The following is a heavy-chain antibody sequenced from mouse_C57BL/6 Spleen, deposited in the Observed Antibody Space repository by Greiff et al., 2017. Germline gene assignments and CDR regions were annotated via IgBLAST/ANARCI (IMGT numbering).Heavy chain of an antibody. Sequence: QVQLQQSGTELVKPGASVKLSCKASGYTFTSYWMHWVKQRPGQGLEWIGNINPSNGGTNYNETFKSKATLTVDKSSSTAYMQLSSLSSEDSAVYYCARCANYDEYYFDYWGPGATLTVSS. D-gene: IGHD2-4*01. J-gene: IGHJ2*01. CDR2: INPSNGGT. CDR1: GYTFTSYW. CDR3: ARCANYDEYYFDY. V-gene: IGHV1-53*01.